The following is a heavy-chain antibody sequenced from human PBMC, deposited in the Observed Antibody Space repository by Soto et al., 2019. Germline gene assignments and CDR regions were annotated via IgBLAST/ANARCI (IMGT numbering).Heavy chain of an antibody. CDR3: AREDRDRESALVPAAMDGMDV. D-gene: IGHD2-2*01. J-gene: IGHJ6*02. V-gene: IGHV1-69*08. Sequence: QVQLVQSGAEVKKPGSSGKVSCKASGGTFSRHSITWVRQAPGHGLEWMGRIMPFLDIASYAQKFQGRVTITADKSTSTAYMELSSLRAEDTAVYYCAREDRDRESALVPAAMDGMDVWGQGTTVTVSS. CDR1: GGTFSRHS. CDR2: IMPFLDIA.